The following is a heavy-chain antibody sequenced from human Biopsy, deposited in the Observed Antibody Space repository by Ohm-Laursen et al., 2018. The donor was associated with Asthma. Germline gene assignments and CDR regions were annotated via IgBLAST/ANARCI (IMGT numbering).Heavy chain of an antibody. CDR3: ARGQKSPGDRWFDP. Sequence: VSSVKVSCKASDYIFPRYYISWVRQAPGQGLEWMGWISVHNGDTKYAQKFQGRVTMTSDTSISTAYMELSRLRSDDTALYYCARGQKSPGDRWFDPWGQGTLVTVSS. CDR1: DYIFPRYY. V-gene: IGHV1-2*02. J-gene: IGHJ5*02. CDR2: ISVHNGDT. D-gene: IGHD7-27*01.